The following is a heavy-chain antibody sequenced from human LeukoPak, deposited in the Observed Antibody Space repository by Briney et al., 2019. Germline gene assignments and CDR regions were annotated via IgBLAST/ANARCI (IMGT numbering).Heavy chain of an antibody. Sequence: GASVKVSCKASGYTFTSYDINWVRQATGQGLEWMGWMNPNSGNTGYAQKFQGRVTMTRNTSISTAYMELSSLRSDDTAVYYCARDVPLHTIFGVVNYYGMDVWGQGTTVTVSS. CDR2: MNPNSGNT. CDR3: ARDVPLHTIFGVVNYYGMDV. D-gene: IGHD3-3*01. J-gene: IGHJ6*02. V-gene: IGHV1-8*01. CDR1: GYTFTSYD.